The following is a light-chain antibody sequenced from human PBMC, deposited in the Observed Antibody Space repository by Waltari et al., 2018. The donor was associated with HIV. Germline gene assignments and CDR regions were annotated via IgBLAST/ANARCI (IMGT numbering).Light chain of an antibody. J-gene: IGLJ3*02. Sequence: QSVLTQPPSASGPPGRMVTISGPGGSSYIGRKTVDGYQHLPGTAPKILIYSNDQRPARIPDGFSGSKSGTSASLAIRGLQSEDDADYYGAAWDDSLNVWVFGGGTKLTVL. CDR3: AAWDDSLNVWV. CDR2: SND. CDR1: SSYIGRKT. V-gene: IGLV1-44*01.